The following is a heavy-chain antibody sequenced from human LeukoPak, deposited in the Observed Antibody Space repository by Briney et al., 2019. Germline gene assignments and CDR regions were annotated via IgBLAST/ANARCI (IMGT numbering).Heavy chain of an antibody. CDR2: ISGSGGTT. CDR1: GFTFGSYG. D-gene: IGHD5-18*01. Sequence: PGGSLRLSCAASGFTFGSYGMSWVRQAPGKGLEWVSGISGSGGTTYYADSVKGRFTISRDNSKNTLYLQVNSLRAEDTAVYYCAKEDVYSSGPFDYWGQGTLVTVSS. V-gene: IGHV3-23*01. CDR3: AKEDVYSSGPFDY. J-gene: IGHJ4*02.